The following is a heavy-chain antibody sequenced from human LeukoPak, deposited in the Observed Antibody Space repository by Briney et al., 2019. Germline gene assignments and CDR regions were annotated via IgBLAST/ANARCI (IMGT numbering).Heavy chain of an antibody. Sequence: GGSLRLSCAASGFTFSSYAMSWVRQAPGRGLEWVSAISGSGGSTYYADSVKGRFTISRDNSKNTLYLQMNSLRAEDTAVYYCAKDRVITMIVVVISGFDYWGQGTLVTVSS. J-gene: IGHJ4*02. V-gene: IGHV3-23*01. D-gene: IGHD3-22*01. CDR2: ISGSGGST. CDR1: GFTFSSYA. CDR3: AKDRVITMIVVVISGFDY.